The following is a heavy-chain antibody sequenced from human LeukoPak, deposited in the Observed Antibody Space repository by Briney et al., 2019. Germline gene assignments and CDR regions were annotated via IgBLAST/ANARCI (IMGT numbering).Heavy chain of an antibody. J-gene: IGHJ5*02. CDR1: GYTFTSYD. CDR2: MNPNSGNT. CDR3: ARESRIQRVWSGYPRGFDP. Sequence: ASVKVSCKASGYTFTSYDINWVRQATGQGLEWMGWMNPNSGNTGYAQKFQGRVTITTDESTSTAYMELSSLRSEDTAVYYCARESRIQRVWSGYPRGFDPWGQGTLVTVSS. D-gene: IGHD3-3*01. V-gene: IGHV1-8*01.